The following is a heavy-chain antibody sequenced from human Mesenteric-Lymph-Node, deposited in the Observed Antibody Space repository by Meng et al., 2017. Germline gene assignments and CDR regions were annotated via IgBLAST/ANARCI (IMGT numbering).Heavy chain of an antibody. CDR2: MNPNSGNT. Sequence: ASVKVSCKASGYTFTSYDINWVRQATGQGLEWMGWMNPNSGNTGYAQKFQGRVTMTRNTSISTAYMELSSLRSEDTAVYYCARGPGWLQPYYYYYYGMDVWGQGTTVTVSS. V-gene: IGHV1-8*01. CDR3: ARGPGWLQPYYYYYYGMDV. D-gene: IGHD5-24*01. J-gene: IGHJ6*02. CDR1: GYTFTSYD.